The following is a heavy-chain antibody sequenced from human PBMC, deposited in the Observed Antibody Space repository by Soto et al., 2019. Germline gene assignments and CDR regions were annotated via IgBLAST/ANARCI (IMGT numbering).Heavy chain of an antibody. Sequence: AVKLSCKASGFTFTSSAVQWVRQARGQRLEWIGWIVVGSGNTNYAQKFQERVTITRDMSTSTAYMELSSLRSEDTAVYYCAADVLDLGGLSARDLGTIFGVVLIPYFYCWG. J-gene: IGHJ4*01. CDR2: IVVGSGNT. D-gene: IGHD3-3*01. V-gene: IGHV1-58*01. CDR1: GFTFTSSA. CDR3: AADVLDLGGLSARDLGTIFGVVLIPYFYC.